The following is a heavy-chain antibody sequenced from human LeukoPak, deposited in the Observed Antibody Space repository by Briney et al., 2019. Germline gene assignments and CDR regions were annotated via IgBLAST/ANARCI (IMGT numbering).Heavy chain of an antibody. CDR2: ISSSGSTI. D-gene: IGHD3-22*01. J-gene: IGHJ4*02. CDR3: AGVISGYYSLHFDY. CDR1: GFTFSSYE. Sequence: GGSLRLSCAASGFTFSSYEMNWVRQAPGKGLEWVSNISSSGSTIYYADSVKGRFTISRDNAKNSLYLQMNSLRAEDTAVYYCAGVISGYYSLHFDYWGQGTLVTVSS. V-gene: IGHV3-48*03.